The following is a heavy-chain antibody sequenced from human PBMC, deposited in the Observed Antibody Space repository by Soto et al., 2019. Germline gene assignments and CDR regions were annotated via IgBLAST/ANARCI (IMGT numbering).Heavy chain of an antibody. CDR3: ASDNPYTRSFGNWFDP. CDR1: GGSFSDYA. Sequence: QVQLVQSGAEVKKPGSSVKVSCTASGGSFSDYAITWVRQAPGQGLEWMGGIIPIFGTTNYAQNFQGRVTITADESTRTAYTELRSLRSEDTAVYYCASDNPYTRSFGNWFDPRGQGTLVTVSS. J-gene: IGHJ5*02. CDR2: IIPIFGTT. V-gene: IGHV1-69*01. D-gene: IGHD2-2*02.